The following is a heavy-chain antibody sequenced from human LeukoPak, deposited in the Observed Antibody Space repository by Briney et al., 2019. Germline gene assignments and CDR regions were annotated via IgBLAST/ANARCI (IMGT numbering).Heavy chain of an antibody. D-gene: IGHD6-13*01. J-gene: IGHJ4*02. V-gene: IGHV4-59*01. CDR2: IYYSGST. Sequence: SETLSLTCTVSGGSISSYYWSWIRQPPGKGLEWIGYIYYSGSTNDNPPLKSRVTISVDTSKDQFSLKLSSVTAADTAVYYCARGSQQLVMGYFDYWGQGTLVTVSS. CDR1: GGSISSYY. CDR3: ARGSQQLVMGYFDY.